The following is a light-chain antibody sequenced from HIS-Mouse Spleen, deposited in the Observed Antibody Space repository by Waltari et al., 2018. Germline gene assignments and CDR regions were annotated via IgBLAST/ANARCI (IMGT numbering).Light chain of an antibody. J-gene: IGLJ2*01. V-gene: IGLV2-14*01. CDR1: SSDVGGYNY. CDR2: EVS. Sequence: PGQSITISCTGTSSDVGGYNYVSWYQQHPGKAPKLMIYEVSNRPSGVSNRCSGSKSGNTASLTISGLQAEDEADYYCSSYTSSSTLVVFGGGTKLTVL. CDR3: SSYTSSSTLVV.